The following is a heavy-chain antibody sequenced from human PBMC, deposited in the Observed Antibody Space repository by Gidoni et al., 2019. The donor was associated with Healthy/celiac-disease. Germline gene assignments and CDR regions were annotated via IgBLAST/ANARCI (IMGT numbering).Heavy chain of an antibody. J-gene: IGHJ4*02. D-gene: IGHD3-22*01. V-gene: IGHV3-15*01. Sequence: EVQLVESGGGLVKPGGSLRLSCAASGFTFSNAWMSWVRQAPGKGLEWVGRIKSKTDGGTTDYAAPVKGRFTISRDDSKNTLYLQMNSLKTEDTAVYYCTTDPVSKYYDSSGYYYDPGYWGQGTLVTVSS. CDR1: GFTFSNAW. CDR3: TTDPVSKYYDSSGYYYDPGY. CDR2: IKSKTDGGTT.